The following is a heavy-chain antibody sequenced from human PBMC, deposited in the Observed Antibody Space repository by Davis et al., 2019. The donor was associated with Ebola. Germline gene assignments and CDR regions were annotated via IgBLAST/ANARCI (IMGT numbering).Heavy chain of an antibody. CDR2: IIPILGIA. Sequence: SVKVSCKASGGTFSSYAISWVRQAPGQGLEWMGRIIPILGIANYAQKFQGRVTITADKSTSTAYMELSSLRSEDTAVYYCARGGGIAAAAFDYWGQGTLVTVSS. V-gene: IGHV1-69*04. CDR3: ARGGGIAAAAFDY. D-gene: IGHD6-13*01. J-gene: IGHJ4*02. CDR1: GGTFSSYA.